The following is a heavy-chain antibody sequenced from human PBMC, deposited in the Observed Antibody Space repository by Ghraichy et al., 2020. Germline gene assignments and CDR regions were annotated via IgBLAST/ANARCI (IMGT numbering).Heavy chain of an antibody. CDR3: AKDVGKTRGAFDI. J-gene: IGHJ3*02. Sequence: SLRLSCEASGFSFEDYSMHWVRQVPGKGLEWLSGISWNSDTIVYADSVQGRFTISRDNAKNSLYLQMNSLRAEDTALYYCAKDVGKTRGAFDIWGQGTLVTVSS. CDR1: GFSFEDYS. D-gene: IGHD1-26*01. CDR2: ISWNSDTI. V-gene: IGHV3-9*01.